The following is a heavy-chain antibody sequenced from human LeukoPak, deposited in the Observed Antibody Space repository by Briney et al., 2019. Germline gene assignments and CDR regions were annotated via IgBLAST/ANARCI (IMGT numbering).Heavy chain of an antibody. CDR2: INPNSGGT. Sequence: ASVKVSCKASGYTFTGYYMHWVRQAPGQGPEWMGWINPNSGGTNYAQKFQGRVTMTRDTSISTAYMELSRLRSDDTAVYYCARGTMVRGVIRYYYGMDVWGQGTTVTVSS. J-gene: IGHJ6*02. CDR3: ARGTMVRGVIRYYYGMDV. CDR1: GYTFTGYY. V-gene: IGHV1-2*02. D-gene: IGHD3-10*01.